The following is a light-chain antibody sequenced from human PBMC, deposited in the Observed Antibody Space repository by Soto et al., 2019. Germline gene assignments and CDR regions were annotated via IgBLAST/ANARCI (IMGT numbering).Light chain of an antibody. CDR3: AAWDDRLKGNV. CDR2: SNN. V-gene: IGLV1-44*01. CDR1: SSNIGSTA. Sequence: QSVLTQPHSASGTPGQRVTISCSGSSSNIGSTAVNWYQQLPGTAPKLLIYSNNQRPSGVPDRFAGSKSGTSASLAISGLQSEDEADYYCAAWDDRLKGNVFGTGTKVTVL. J-gene: IGLJ1*01.